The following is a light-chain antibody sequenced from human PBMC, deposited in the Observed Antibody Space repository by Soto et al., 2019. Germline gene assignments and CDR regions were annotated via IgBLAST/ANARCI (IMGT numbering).Light chain of an antibody. J-gene: IGLJ7*01. V-gene: IGLV2-8*01. CDR2: DVS. CDR3: SSYAGSNHFV. CDR1: SSDIGGYNY. Sequence: QSALTQPPSASGSPGQSITISCTGTSSDIGGYNYVSWYQQHPGKAPKLMIYDVSKRPSGVTDRFSGSKSGNTASLTVSGLQAEDEADYYCSSYAGSNHFVFGAGTQLTVL.